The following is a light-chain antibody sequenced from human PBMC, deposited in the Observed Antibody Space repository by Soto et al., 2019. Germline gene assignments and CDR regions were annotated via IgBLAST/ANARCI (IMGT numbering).Light chain of an antibody. Sequence: DIQMTQSPSSVSASVSDRVTITCRASQDISGWLAWFQQKPGKAPNLLIYAASILQSGVPSRFSGSGSGTDFTLTITDLQPEDFATYYCQQANSCPWTFGQGTKVDI. CDR3: QQANSCPWT. V-gene: IGKV1D-12*01. J-gene: IGKJ1*01. CDR2: AAS. CDR1: QDISGW.